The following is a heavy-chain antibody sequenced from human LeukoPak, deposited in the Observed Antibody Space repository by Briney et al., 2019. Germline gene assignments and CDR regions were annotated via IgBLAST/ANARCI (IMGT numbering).Heavy chain of an antibody. Sequence: SETLSLTCTVSGGSISSYYWSWIRQPPGKGLEWIEYIYYSGSTNYNPSLKSRVTISVDTSKNQFSLKLNSVTAADTAVYYCARAGGFAGYMDVWGKGTTVTISS. J-gene: IGHJ6*03. V-gene: IGHV4-59*01. CDR1: GGSISSYY. CDR2: IYYSGST. D-gene: IGHD3-16*01. CDR3: ARAGGFAGYMDV.